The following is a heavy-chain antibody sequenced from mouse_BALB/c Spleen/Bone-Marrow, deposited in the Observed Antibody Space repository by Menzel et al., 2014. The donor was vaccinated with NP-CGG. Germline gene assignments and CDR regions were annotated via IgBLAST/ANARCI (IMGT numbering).Heavy chain of an antibody. CDR3: ARWEYYAMDY. Sequence: EVQLQQSGAELVKPGASVKLSCTASGFNIKDTYMHWVKQRPEQGLEWIGRIDPANGNTKYDPKFQGKATITADTSSNTAYLQLSSLTSEDAAVYYCARWEYYAMDYWGQGTSVTVSS. J-gene: IGHJ4*01. CDR2: IDPANGNT. D-gene: IGHD4-1*01. V-gene: IGHV14-3*02. CDR1: GFNIKDTY.